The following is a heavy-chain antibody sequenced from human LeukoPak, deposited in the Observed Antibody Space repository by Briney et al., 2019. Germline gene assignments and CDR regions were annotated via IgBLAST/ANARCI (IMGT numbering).Heavy chain of an antibody. D-gene: IGHD3-22*01. CDR3: ARVRDYYASSDYSDY. Sequence: SVKVSCKASGGTFSSYAISWVRQAPGQGLEWMGGIIPIFGTANYAQKFQGRVTITADESTTTAYMELRSLTSDDTAVYYCARVRDYYASSDYSDYWGQGTLVTVSS. V-gene: IGHV1-69*13. CDR1: GGTFSSYA. CDR2: IIPIFGTA. J-gene: IGHJ4*02.